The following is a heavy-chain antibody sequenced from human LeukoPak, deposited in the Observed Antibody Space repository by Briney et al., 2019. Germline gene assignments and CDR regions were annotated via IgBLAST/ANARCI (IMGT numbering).Heavy chain of an antibody. CDR2: ISAYNGNT. CDR3: ARDYRKYSGSYYGSDY. V-gene: IGHV1-18*04. J-gene: IGHJ4*02. D-gene: IGHD1-26*01. CDR1: GYTFTDYH. Sequence: ASVKVSCKASGYTFTDYHIHWVRQAPGQGLEWMGWISAYNGNTNYAQKLQGRVTMTTDTSTSTAYMELRSLRSDDTAVYYCARDYRKYSGSYYGSDYWGQGTLVTVSS.